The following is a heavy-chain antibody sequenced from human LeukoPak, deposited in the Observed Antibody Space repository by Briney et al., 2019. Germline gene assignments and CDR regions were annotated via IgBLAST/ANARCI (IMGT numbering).Heavy chain of an antibody. Sequence: SETLSLTCTVSGGSISTYYWSWIRQPPGEGLEWIGSIYYSGTTHSNPSLKSRATISVDTSKNLLSLKVNSVTAADTAVYYCARGASGILYDAFDIWGRGTMVTVSS. V-gene: IGHV4-59*01. D-gene: IGHD1-26*01. CDR1: GGSISTYY. J-gene: IGHJ3*02. CDR3: ARGASGILYDAFDI. CDR2: IYYSGTT.